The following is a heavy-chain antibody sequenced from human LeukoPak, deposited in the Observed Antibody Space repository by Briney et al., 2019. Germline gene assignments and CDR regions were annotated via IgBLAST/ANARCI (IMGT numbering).Heavy chain of an antibody. J-gene: IGHJ6*04. CDR3: ATSPCGSYSSGPTPYGMDV. D-gene: IGHD6-25*01. Sequence: GGSLRLSCAASGFTFSSYGMHWVRQAPGKGLEWVAVIWYDGSNKYYADSVKGRFTISRDNSKNTLYLQMNSLRAEDTAVYYCATSPCGSYSSGPTPYGMDVWGKGTTVTVSS. CDR1: GFTFSSYG. CDR2: IWYDGSNK. V-gene: IGHV3-33*01.